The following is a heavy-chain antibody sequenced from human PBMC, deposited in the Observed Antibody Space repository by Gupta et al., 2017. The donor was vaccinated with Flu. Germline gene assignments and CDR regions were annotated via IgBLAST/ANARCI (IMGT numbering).Heavy chain of an antibody. D-gene: IGHD4-17*01. V-gene: IGHV3-30*03. CDR1: SYG. CDR3: ARTTVPPYWYFDL. CDR2: ISYDGSNK. Sequence: SYGMHWVRQAPGKGLEWVAVISYDGSNKYYADSVKGRFTISRDNSKNTLYLQMNSLRAEDTAVYYCARTTVPPYWYFDLWGRGTLVTVSS. J-gene: IGHJ2*01.